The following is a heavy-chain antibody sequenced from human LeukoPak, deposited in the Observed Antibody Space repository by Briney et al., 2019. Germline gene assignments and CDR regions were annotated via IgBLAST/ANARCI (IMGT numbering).Heavy chain of an antibody. V-gene: IGHV3-66*02. D-gene: IGHD3-22*01. J-gene: IGHJ4*02. CDR3: ARDRSYDSSGYPFDF. Sequence: GGSLRLSCAASGLTVSDNYMTWVRQAPGKGLEWVSVIYAGGSTFYADSVKGRFTISRDNSKNTVYLQMSSLRAEDTAVYYCARDRSYDSSGYPFDFWGQGTLVTVSS. CDR1: GLTVSDNY. CDR2: IYAGGST.